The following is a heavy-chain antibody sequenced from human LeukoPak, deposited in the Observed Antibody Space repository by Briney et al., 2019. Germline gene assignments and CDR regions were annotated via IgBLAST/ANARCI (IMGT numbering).Heavy chain of an antibody. CDR2: IKQDGSEK. D-gene: IGHD5-18*01. Sequence: GGSLRLSCAASGFTFSSYLMSWVRQAPGKGLEWVANIKQDGSEKYYVDSVKGRFTISRDNAKNSLYLQMNSLRAEDTAVYYCARDSGTGMATMGDWFDPWGQGTLVTVSS. CDR3: ARDSGTGMATMGDWFDP. CDR1: GFTFSSYL. J-gene: IGHJ5*02. V-gene: IGHV3-7*01.